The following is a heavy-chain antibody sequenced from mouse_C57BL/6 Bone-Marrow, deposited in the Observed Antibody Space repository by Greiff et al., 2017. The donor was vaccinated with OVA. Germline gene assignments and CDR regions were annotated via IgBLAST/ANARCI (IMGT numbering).Heavy chain of an antibody. CDR2: IDPSDSYT. Sequence: QVQLQQPGAELVMPGASVKLSCKASGYTFTSYWMHWVKQRPGQGLEWIGEIDPSDSYTNYNQKFKGKSTLTVDTSSSTDYMQLSSLSSEDSAFYYCARVWCWAPYVDYWGQGTTLTVSS. J-gene: IGHJ2*01. CDR3: ARVWCWAPYVDY. V-gene: IGHV1-69*01. CDR1: GYTFTSYW. D-gene: IGHD1-1*02.